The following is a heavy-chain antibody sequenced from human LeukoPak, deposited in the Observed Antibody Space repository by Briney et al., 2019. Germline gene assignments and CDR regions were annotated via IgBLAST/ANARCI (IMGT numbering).Heavy chain of an antibody. CDR2: ISGSGGST. CDR3: AKDPIPLLWFGESFDL. J-gene: IGHJ2*01. D-gene: IGHD3-10*01. V-gene: IGHV3-23*01. CDR1: GFTFSSYA. Sequence: PGGSQRLSCAASGFTFSSYAMSWVRQAPGKGLEWVSAISGSGGSTYYADSVKGRFTISRDNSKNTLYLQMNSLRAEDTAVYYCAKDPIPLLWFGESFDLWGRGTLVTVSS.